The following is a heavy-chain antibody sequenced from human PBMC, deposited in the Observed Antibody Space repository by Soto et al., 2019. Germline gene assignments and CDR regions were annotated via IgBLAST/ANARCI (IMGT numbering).Heavy chain of an antibody. Sequence: GGSLRLSCAASGFNFDRYGMHWVRQAPGKGLEWLAIIWYDGSKKYYADSVQGRFTASRDNSRNTLYLQMDTMRAEDTAVYYCARMVNFKDDSQSFDAFDSWGHGTMVTVSS. CDR1: GFNFDRYG. J-gene: IGHJ3*02. CDR3: ARMVNFKDDSQSFDAFDS. V-gene: IGHV3-33*01. D-gene: IGHD5-18*01. CDR2: IWYDGSKK.